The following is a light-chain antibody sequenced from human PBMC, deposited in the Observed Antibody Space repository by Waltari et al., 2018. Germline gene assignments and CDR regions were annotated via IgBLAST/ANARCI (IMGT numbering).Light chain of an antibody. CDR2: DVS. CDR1: SSDVGGYNY. Sequence: SVTISCTGTSSDVGGYNYVSWYQQYPGKAPKLVIYDVSKRPSGVPDRFSGSKSGNTASLTISGLQAEDEADYYCCSYAYTYWVFGGGTKLTVL. V-gene: IGLV2-11*03. J-gene: IGLJ3*02. CDR3: CSYAYTYWV.